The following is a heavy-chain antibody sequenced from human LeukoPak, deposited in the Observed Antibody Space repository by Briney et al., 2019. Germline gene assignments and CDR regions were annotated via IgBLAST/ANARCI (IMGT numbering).Heavy chain of an antibody. V-gene: IGHV1-46*01. D-gene: IGHD3-22*01. Sequence: ASVKVSCKAFGYTFTGYWMHWVRQAPGQGPEWMGVISPSGGSTIYAQKFQGRVTMTRDMSTSTVYMELSSLRSEDTAVYYCATGGHVRVYDSSAYYGHYWGQGTLVTVSS. CDR2: ISPSGGST. CDR3: ATGGHVRVYDSSAYYGHY. CDR1: GYTFTGYW. J-gene: IGHJ4*02.